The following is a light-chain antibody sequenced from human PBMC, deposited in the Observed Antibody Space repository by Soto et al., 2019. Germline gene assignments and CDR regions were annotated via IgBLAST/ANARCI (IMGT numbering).Light chain of an antibody. CDR1: QSVSSSY. Sequence: DIVLTQSPGTLSLSPGERATLSGRASQSVSSSYLAWYQQKPGQAPRLLIYGASSRAIGIPARFSGSGSGTDFTVTISRREPEDCAVYYCQQYGSSRTFGQGTNVEL. J-gene: IGKJ1*01. CDR3: QQYGSSRT. V-gene: IGKV3-20*01. CDR2: GAS.